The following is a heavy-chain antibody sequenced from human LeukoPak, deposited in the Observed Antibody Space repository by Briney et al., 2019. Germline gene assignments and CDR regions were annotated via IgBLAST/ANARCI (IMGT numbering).Heavy chain of an antibody. J-gene: IGHJ4*01. CDR2: IGGSSGST. V-gene: IGHV3-23*01. CDR3: AKFLYGDYVGNIDY. Sequence: PGGSLRLSCVQSGFTFSIHAMSWVRHALGEGMGWVSAIGGSSGSTYYAEYVKCRFTISRDNSKSTLYLQMKSLRAEDTAVYYCAKFLYGDYVGNIDYWGQGTLVTVSS. CDR1: GFTFSIHA. D-gene: IGHD4-17*01.